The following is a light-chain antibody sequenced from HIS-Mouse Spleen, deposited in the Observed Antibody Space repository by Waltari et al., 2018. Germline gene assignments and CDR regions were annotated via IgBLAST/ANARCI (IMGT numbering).Light chain of an antibody. CDR3: QQYGSTPGT. V-gene: IGKV3-20*01. Sequence: ELVLTNSPATWPLSPGERATLSCSASQSVSSSYLAWYQQKPGQAPRLLIYGASSRATGIPDRFSGSGSGTDFTLTISRLEAEDFAVYYCQQYGSTPGTFGQGTKLEIK. J-gene: IGKJ2*01. CDR2: GAS. CDR1: QSVSSSY.